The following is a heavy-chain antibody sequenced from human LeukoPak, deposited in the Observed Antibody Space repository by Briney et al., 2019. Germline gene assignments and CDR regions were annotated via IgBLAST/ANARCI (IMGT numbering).Heavy chain of an antibody. Sequence: ASVKVSCKASGYTFTAYYMHWVRQAPGQGLEWMGWISAYNGNTNYAQKLQGRVTMTTDTSTSTAYMELRSLRSDDTAVYYCARGGSSSWYETIDYWGQGTLVTVSS. J-gene: IGHJ4*02. D-gene: IGHD6-13*01. CDR1: GYTFTAYY. CDR2: ISAYNGNT. V-gene: IGHV1-18*04. CDR3: ARGGSSSWYETIDY.